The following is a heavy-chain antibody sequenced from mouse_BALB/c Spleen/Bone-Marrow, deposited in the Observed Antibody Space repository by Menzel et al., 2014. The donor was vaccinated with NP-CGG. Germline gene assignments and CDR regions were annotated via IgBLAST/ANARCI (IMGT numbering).Heavy chain of an antibody. V-gene: IGHV1S41*01. CDR1: GYTFTSYW. J-gene: IGHJ4*01. CDR2: IAPGSGNI. D-gene: IGHD1-1*01. Sequence: DLVKPGASVKLSCKASGYTFTSYWINWVKQRPGQGLEWIGRIAPGSGNIYYIEMFKVKATLTVDASSSAAYIQLSSLSSEDSAVYVGARSYYVSSPYAMDYWGQGTSVTVSS. CDR3: ARSYYVSSPYAMDY.